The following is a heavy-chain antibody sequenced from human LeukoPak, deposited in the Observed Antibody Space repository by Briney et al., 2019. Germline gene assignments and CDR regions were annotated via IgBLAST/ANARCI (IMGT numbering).Heavy chain of an antibody. J-gene: IGHJ4*02. CDR1: GGSISSGSYY. CDR3: ATHDKTSSGYYGY. D-gene: IGHD3-22*01. V-gene: IGHV4-61*02. CDR2: IYTSGST. Sequence: SQTLSLTCNVSGGSISSGSYYWSWIRQPAGEGLEWIGRIYTSGSTNYNPSLKSRVTIYVDTSKNQFSLKLSSVTAADTAVYYCATHDKTSSGYYGYWGQGPLVTVSS.